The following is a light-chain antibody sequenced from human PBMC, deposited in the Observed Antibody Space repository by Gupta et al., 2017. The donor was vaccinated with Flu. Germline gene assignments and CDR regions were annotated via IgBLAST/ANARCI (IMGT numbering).Light chain of an antibody. CDR1: QGISNY. Sequence: DIQMTQSPSSLSASVGDRVTITCRASQGISNYLAWYQQKPGKVPKLLIYAASTLQLGVPSRFSGSGDGTDFTLTISSRQPEDVATYYCQKEDSDPPGRTFGQGTKVEIK. CDR2: AAS. CDR3: QKEDSDPPGRT. V-gene: IGKV1-27*01. J-gene: IGKJ1*01.